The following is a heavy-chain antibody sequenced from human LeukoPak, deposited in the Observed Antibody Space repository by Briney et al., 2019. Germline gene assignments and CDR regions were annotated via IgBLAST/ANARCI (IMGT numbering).Heavy chain of an antibody. CDR1: GFTFSDYY. CDR2: IKQDGSEK. D-gene: IGHD3-22*01. J-gene: IGHJ4*02. CDR3: ARGGKFYYDSSGYPGDY. V-gene: IGHV3-7*01. Sequence: GGSLRLSCAASGFTFSDYYMSWIRQAPGKGLEWVANIKQDGSEKYYVDSVKGRFTISRDNVKNSLYLQMNSLRVEDTAVYYCARGGKFYYDSSGYPGDYWGQGTLVTVSS.